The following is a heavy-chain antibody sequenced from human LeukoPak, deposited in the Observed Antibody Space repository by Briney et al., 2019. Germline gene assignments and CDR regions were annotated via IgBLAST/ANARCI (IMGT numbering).Heavy chain of an antibody. D-gene: IGHD6-13*01. CDR1: GYTSTTYW. J-gene: IGHJ4*02. CDR3: VRHGLGSSWFGFDY. CDR2: IYPGDSDP. Sequence: GESLKISCKGSGYTSTTYWIGWVRQMPGKGLEWMGIIYPGDSDPRYSPSFQGQVTISADTSISTAYLQWSSLKASDRAMYYCVRHGLGSSWFGFDYWGQGTLVTVSS. V-gene: IGHV5-51*01.